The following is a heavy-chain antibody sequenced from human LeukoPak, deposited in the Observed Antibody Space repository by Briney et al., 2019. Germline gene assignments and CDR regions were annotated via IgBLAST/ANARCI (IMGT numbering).Heavy chain of an antibody. CDR3: ARANALYCSSTSCLFDY. CDR1: GYTITGYY. Sequence: ASVKVSCKASGYTITGYYMHWVRQAPGQGLEWMAWINPNSGGTYYAQNFHDRITMTRDTSISTAYMELSRLRSDDTAIYYCARANALYCSSTSCLFDYWGQGTLVTVSS. D-gene: IGHD2-2*01. CDR2: INPNSGGT. V-gene: IGHV1-2*02. J-gene: IGHJ4*02.